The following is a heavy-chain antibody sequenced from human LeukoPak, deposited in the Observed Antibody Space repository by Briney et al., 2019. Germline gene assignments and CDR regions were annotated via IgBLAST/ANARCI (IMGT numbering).Heavy chain of an antibody. CDR3: ARGYYDSSGYYNRAFDY. CDR1: GFTFSSYE. CDR2: ISSSGSTI. D-gene: IGHD3-22*01. V-gene: IGHV3-48*03. Sequence: GGSLRLSCAASGFTFSSYEMNWVRQAPGKGLEGVSYISSSGSTIYYADSVKGRFTISRDNAKNSLYLQMNSLRAEDTAVYYCARGYYDSSGYYNRAFDYWGQGTLVTVSS. J-gene: IGHJ4*02.